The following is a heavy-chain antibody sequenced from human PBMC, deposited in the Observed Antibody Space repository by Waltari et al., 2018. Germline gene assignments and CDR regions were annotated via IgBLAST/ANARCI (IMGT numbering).Heavy chain of an antibody. D-gene: IGHD2-2*01. J-gene: IGHJ5*02. CDR2: INTISGNP. CDR1: GYSFTSYA. V-gene: IGHV7-4-1*02. CDR3: AREVVPAATIVVNWFDP. Sequence: QVELVQSGPELKKPGASVKVSCRASGYSFTSYAINWVRQAPGRGFELMGWINTISGNPTYGQGFTGRFVFSLDTSVSTAFVQINSLEAEDTAVYYCAREVVPAATIVVNWFDPWGQGTLVTVSS.